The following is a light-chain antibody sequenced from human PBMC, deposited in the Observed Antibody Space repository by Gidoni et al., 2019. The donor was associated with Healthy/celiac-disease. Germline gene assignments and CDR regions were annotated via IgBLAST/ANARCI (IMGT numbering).Light chain of an antibody. Sequence: EIVLTQSPATLSLSPGERATLSCRASQSVSSYLAWYQQKTGQAPRLLIYDAANRATGIPAKFSGSGSGTDFTLTISSIEHEDFAVYYCQQRSNWPPITFGQGTRLEIK. J-gene: IGKJ5*01. CDR2: DAA. V-gene: IGKV3-11*01. CDR3: QQRSNWPPIT. CDR1: QSVSSY.